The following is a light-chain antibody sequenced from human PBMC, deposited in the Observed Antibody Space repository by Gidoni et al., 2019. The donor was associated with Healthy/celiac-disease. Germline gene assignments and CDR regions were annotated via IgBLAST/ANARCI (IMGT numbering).Light chain of an antibody. CDR2: GAS. Sequence: EIVMTQSPATLSVSPGERATLSCRASQSVSSNLAWYQQKPGQAPRLLIYGASTRATGIPARFSGSGSGTEFTLTISSLQSEDFAVYYCHQYNNWPGFXPXTKVDIK. J-gene: IGKJ3*01. V-gene: IGKV3-15*01. CDR3: HQYNNWPG. CDR1: QSVSSN.